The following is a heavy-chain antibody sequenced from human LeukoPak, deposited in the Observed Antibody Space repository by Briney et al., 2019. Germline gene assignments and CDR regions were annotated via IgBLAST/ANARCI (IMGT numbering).Heavy chain of an antibody. CDR2: ITYSSGYT. Sequence: GGSLRLSCAASGFTFSSYDMSWVRQAPGKGLEWVSGITYSSGYTYYADSVKGRFTISRDNSKNTLYLQMNSLRAEDTAVYYCARGAIAAADSPTDYWGQGTLVTVSS. CDR3: ARGAIAAADSPTDY. V-gene: IGHV3-23*01. CDR1: GFTFSSYD. J-gene: IGHJ4*02. D-gene: IGHD6-13*01.